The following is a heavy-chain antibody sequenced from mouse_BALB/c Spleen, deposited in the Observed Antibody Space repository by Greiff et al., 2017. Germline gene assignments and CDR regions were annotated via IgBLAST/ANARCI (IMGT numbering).Heavy chain of an antibody. D-gene: IGHD2-1*01. CDR2: INPSTGYT. CDR3: ASVYGNYEFAY. Sequence: VQLQQSGAELAKPGASVKMSCKASGYTFTSYWMHWVKQRPGQGLEWIGYINPSTGYTEYNQKFKDKATLTADKSSSTAYMQLSSLTSEDSAVYYCASVYGNYEFAYWGQGTLVTVSA. CDR1: GYTFTSYW. V-gene: IGHV1-7*01. J-gene: IGHJ3*01.